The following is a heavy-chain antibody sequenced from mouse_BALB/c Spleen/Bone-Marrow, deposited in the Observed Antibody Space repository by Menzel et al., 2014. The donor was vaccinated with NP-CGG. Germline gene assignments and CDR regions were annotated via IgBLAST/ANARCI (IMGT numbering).Heavy chain of an antibody. Sequence: QVQLQQSGAGLMKPGASVKISCKATGYTFSSYWIEWVKQRPGHGLEWIGEILPGSGSTNYNEKFKGKATFTADTSSNTAYMQRSSLTSEDSAVYYCARASWDYWGQGTSVTVSS. V-gene: IGHV1-9*01. CDR2: ILPGSGST. CDR1: GYTFSSYW. CDR3: ARASWDY. J-gene: IGHJ4*01. D-gene: IGHD6-1*01.